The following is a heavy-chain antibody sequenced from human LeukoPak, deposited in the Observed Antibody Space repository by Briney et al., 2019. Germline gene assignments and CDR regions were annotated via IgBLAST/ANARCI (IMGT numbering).Heavy chain of an antibody. D-gene: IGHD5-12*01. CDR3: ARVNSGYELDY. V-gene: IGHV1-2*04. CDR2: INPNSGGT. CDR1: GYTFTGYY. Sequence: ASVKVSCKASGYTFTGYYMPWVRQAPGQGLERMGWINPNSGGTNYAQKFQGWVTMTRDTSISTAYMELSRLRSDDTAVYYCARVNSGYELDYWGQGTLVTVSS. J-gene: IGHJ4*02.